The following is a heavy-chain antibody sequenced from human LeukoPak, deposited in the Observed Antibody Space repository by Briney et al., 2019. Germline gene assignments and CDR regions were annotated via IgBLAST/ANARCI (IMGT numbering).Heavy chain of an antibody. V-gene: IGHV4-39*07. D-gene: IGHD3-10*01. CDR1: GGSISSSSYY. Sequence: SETLSLTCTVSGGSISSSSYYWGWIRQPPGKGPEWIGSIYYSGSTYYNPSLKSRVTISVDTSKNQFSLKLSSVTAADTAVYYCARGAYYYGSGSPVYYYYYMDVWGKGTTVTISS. CDR3: ARGAYYYGSGSPVYYYYYMDV. J-gene: IGHJ6*03. CDR2: IYYSGST.